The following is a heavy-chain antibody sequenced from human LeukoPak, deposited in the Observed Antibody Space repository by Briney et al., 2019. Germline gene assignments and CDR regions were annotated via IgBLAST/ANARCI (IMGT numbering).Heavy chain of an antibody. CDR1: GFTFSSYW. J-gene: IGHJ4*02. CDR2: IKQDGSEK. CDR3: ARDRRSESSGYYYSDY. V-gene: IGHV3-7*01. D-gene: IGHD3-22*01. Sequence: GGSLRLSCAASGFTFSSYWMSWVRQAPGKGLEWVANIKQDGSEKYYVDSVKGRFTISRDNAKNSLYLQMNSLRAEDTGVYYCARDRRSESSGYYYSDYWGQGTLVTVSS.